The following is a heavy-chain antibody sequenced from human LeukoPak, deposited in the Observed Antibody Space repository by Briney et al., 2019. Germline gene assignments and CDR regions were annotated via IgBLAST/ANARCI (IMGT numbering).Heavy chain of an antibody. CDR3: AKHYDFWSGYSPDY. Sequence: AASVKVSCKASGGTFSSYAISWVRQAPGQGLEWMGGIIPIFGTANYAQKFQGRVTITADESTSTAYMELSSLRSEDTAVYYCAKHYDFWSGYSPDYWGQGTLVTVSS. CDR2: IIPIFGTA. D-gene: IGHD3-3*01. J-gene: IGHJ4*02. V-gene: IGHV1-69*13. CDR1: GGTFSSYA.